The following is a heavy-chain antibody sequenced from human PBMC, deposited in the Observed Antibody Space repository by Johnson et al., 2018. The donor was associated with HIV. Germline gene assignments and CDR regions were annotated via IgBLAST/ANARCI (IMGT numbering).Heavy chain of an antibody. CDR3: ARALRVVVVAATFDAFDI. J-gene: IGHJ3*02. CDR1: GFTFDDYG. CDR2: ITWNGGST. Sequence: VQLVESGGGVVRPGGSLRLSCAASGFTFDDYGMSWVRQAPGKGLEWVSGITWNGGSTGYADSVKGRFTISRDNAKNSLYLQMNSLRAEDTALYYCARALRVVVVAATFDAFDIWGQGTMVTVSS. V-gene: IGHV3-20*04. D-gene: IGHD2-15*01.